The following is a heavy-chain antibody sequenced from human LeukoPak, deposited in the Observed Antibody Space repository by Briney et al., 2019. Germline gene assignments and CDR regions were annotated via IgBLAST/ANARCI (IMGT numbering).Heavy chain of an antibody. Sequence: ASVKVSCKASGYTFTTYYIHWARQAPGQGLEWMGIINPSGGSTSYAQKFQGRVTMTRDTSTSTVYMELSSLRSEDTAVYYCARDPEIAARPVNYQYYGMDVWGQGTTVTVSS. V-gene: IGHV1-46*01. CDR3: ARDPEIAARPVNYQYYGMDV. CDR1: GYTFTTYY. J-gene: IGHJ6*02. CDR2: INPSGGST. D-gene: IGHD6-6*01.